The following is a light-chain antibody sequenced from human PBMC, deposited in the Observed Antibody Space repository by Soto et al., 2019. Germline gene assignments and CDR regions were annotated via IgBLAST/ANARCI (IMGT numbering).Light chain of an antibody. Sequence: DVVMTQSPLSLPVTLGQPASISCRSSQSLIHSDGNTYLNWFQQRPGQSPMRLIYKVSDRDSGVRDRLTGSGSGTGLTLKISRVEAEDGGVYFCMQGTHWPWTFGQGTEVEIK. CDR1: QSLIHSDGNTY. V-gene: IGKV2-30*02. CDR3: MQGTHWPWT. J-gene: IGKJ1*01. CDR2: KVS.